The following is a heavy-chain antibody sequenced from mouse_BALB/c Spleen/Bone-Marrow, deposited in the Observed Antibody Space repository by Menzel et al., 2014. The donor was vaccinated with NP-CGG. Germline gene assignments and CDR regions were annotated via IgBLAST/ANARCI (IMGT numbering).Heavy chain of an antibody. V-gene: IGHV1-18*01. Sequence: AQLQQSGPDLVKPGASVKISCKTSGYTFTEYTMHWVKQSHVKSLEWIGGINPNNGGTSYNQKFKDKATWTVDKSSSTAYMELRSLTSEDSAVYYCARGWLLRRYFDYWGQGTTLTVSS. CDR2: INPNNGGT. CDR1: GYTFTEYT. J-gene: IGHJ2*01. CDR3: ARGWLLRRYFDY. D-gene: IGHD2-3*01.